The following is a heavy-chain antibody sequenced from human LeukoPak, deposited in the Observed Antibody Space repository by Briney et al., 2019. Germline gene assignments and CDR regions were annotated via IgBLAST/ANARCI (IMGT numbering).Heavy chain of an antibody. CDR3: AKQMYYYDSSGYFDY. D-gene: IGHD3-22*01. Sequence: GGSLRLSCAASGFTYSNYAMTWVRQAPGKGLEWVSILSDSGVYTYYADSVKGRFTISRDNSNNMLYLQMNSLRTEDTAVYYCAKQMYYYDSSGYFDYWGQGTLVTVSS. J-gene: IGHJ4*02. CDR2: LSDSGVYT. V-gene: IGHV3-23*01. CDR1: GFTYSNYA.